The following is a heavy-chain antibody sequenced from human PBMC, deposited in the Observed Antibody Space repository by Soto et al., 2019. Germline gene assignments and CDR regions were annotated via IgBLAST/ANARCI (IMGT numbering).Heavy chain of an antibody. J-gene: IGHJ6*02. CDR3: ARGPRAPPPHDYGMDV. V-gene: IGHV3-23*01. CDR2: ISGGGGTT. Sequence: EVQLLESGGGLVQPGGSLRLSCAASGFTFSSHVMNWVRQAPGKGLEWVAAISGGGGTTYYGDSVEGRFTMSRDNSMNTLYLPMNSLRAEDTAVYYCARGPRAPPPHDYGMDVWGQGTTVTVSS. CDR1: GFTFSSHV.